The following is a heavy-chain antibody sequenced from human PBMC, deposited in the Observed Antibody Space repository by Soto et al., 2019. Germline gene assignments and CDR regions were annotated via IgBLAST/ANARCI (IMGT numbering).Heavy chain of an antibody. CDR1: GFTFSDYA. J-gene: IGHJ4*02. Sequence: VQLVESGGGVVQPGRSLRLSCAASGFTFSDYAMHWVRKAPGKGLEWVAVVSHDGRNTHYADSLKGRFTISRDSSKNTVSLEMTSLRAEDTAVYYCAKGGRQWLVTSDFNYWGQGALVTVSS. CDR2: VSHDGRNT. CDR3: AKGGRQWLVTSDFNY. D-gene: IGHD6-19*01. V-gene: IGHV3-30*18.